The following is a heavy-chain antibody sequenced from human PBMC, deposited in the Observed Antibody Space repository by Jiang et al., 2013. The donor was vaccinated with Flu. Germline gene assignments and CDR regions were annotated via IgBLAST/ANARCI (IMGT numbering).Heavy chain of an antibody. CDR3: ARHPEEMATIIGAEYAFDI. CDR1: IQLYQLL. J-gene: IGHJ3*02. D-gene: IGHD5-24*01. Sequence: GAEVKKPGESLRSPVRVLIQLYQLLDQLGAPDARERPGVDGRIDPSDSYTNYSPSFQGHVTISADKSISTAYLQWSSLKASDTAMYYCARHPEEMATIIGAEYAFDIWGQGTMVTVSS. V-gene: IGHV5-10-1*01. CDR2: IDPSDSYT.